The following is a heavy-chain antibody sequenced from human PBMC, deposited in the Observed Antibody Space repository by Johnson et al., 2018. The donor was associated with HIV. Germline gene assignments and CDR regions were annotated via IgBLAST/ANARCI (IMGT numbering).Heavy chain of an antibody. V-gene: IGHV3-66*02. Sequence: VQLVESGGDLVQPGGSLRLSCAASGFSVSTSYMTWVRQAPGKGLAWVSSISCGGRPYYADTVKGRVSISRDTSKNTLDLQLNSLRAEDTAVYYCAKGLMRGAFDMWGQGTMVTVSS. CDR1: GFSVSTSY. J-gene: IGHJ3*02. CDR2: ISCGGRP. D-gene: IGHD2-8*01. CDR3: AKGLMRGAFDM.